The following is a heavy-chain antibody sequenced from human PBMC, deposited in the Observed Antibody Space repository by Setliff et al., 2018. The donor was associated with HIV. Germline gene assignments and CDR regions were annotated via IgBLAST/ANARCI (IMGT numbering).Heavy chain of an antibody. CDR1: GGSFSEYY. D-gene: IGHD6-13*01. Sequence: PSETLSLTCAVYGGSFSEYYWSWVRQPPGKGLEWLGEISHSGTTNYNPSLKSRLTILVDTSKKQFSVKLSSVTAADTAVYYCARGGTAAAGYLDNWGQGTPVTSPQ. CDR3: ARGGTAAAGYLDN. V-gene: IGHV4-34*01. CDR2: ISHSGTT. J-gene: IGHJ4*02.